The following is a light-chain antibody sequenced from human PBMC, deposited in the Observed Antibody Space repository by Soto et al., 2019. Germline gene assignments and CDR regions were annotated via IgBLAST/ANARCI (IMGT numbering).Light chain of an antibody. Sequence: IVLTQSPATLSVSPGDSATLSCRASQSVSSNLAWHHQRPGQAPRLLIYGASTRATGVPARLSGGGSGTELNLTITSLQSEDFAVYWCQKYNNWPLTFGPGTRLEIK. J-gene: IGKJ5*01. CDR1: QSVSSN. CDR2: GAS. CDR3: QKYNNWPLT. V-gene: IGKV3D-15*01.